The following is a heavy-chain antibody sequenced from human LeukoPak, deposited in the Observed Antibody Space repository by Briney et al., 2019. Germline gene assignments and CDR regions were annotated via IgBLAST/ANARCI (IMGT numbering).Heavy chain of an antibody. D-gene: IGHD3-22*01. CDR2: IKQDGSEK. V-gene: IGHV3-7*03. J-gene: IGHJ4*02. CDR1: GFTFSSYW. CDR3: ARDRGYCDSSGYYTYFDY. Sequence: PGGSLRLSCAASGFTFSSYWMSWVRQAPGKGLEWVANIKQDGSEKYYVDSVKGRFTISRDNAKNSLYLQMNSLRAEDTAVYYCARDRGYCDSSGYYTYFDYWGQGTLVTVSS.